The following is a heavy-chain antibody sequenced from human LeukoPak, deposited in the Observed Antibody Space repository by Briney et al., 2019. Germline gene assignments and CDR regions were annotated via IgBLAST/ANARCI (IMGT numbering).Heavy chain of an antibody. CDR3: TTADASDY. D-gene: IGHD2-2*01. V-gene: IGHV3-15*01. CDR1: GFTFNSYG. Sequence: AGGSLRLSCAASGFTFNSYGMHWVRQAPGKGLEWVGRIKSKTDGGTTDYAAPVKGRFTISRDDSKNTLYLQMNSLKTEDTAVYYCTTADASDYWGQGTLVTVSS. J-gene: IGHJ4*02. CDR2: IKSKTDGGTT.